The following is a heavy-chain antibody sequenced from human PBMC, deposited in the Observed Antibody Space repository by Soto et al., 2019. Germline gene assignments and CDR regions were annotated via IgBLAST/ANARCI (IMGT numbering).Heavy chain of an antibody. V-gene: IGHV3-9*01. CDR2: INWNSDTI. CDR3: GMSNGFDLYDHFEC. J-gene: IGHJ4*01. Sequence: EVQLVESGGGSVQPGGSLRLSCVASGFRFDDYAMHWVRQRPGKGLEWVSGINWNSDTIGYDDSVKCRFIVSRDNAEGSLLLQMSRLRAEEPAIYVCGMSNGFDLYDHFECWGHGKRVTVSS. D-gene: IGHD2-8*01. CDR1: GFRFDDYA.